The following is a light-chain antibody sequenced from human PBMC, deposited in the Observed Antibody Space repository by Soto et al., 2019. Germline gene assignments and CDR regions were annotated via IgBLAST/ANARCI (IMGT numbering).Light chain of an antibody. Sequence: QSVLTQPASVSVSPGQSITISCTGTSSDVGGYNYVSWYQQHPGKAPKLMIYDVSDRPSGVSNRFSGSKSGNTASLTISGLQSEDEADYYCSSYTSSRTYVFGTGTKVTVL. V-gene: IGLV2-14*01. J-gene: IGLJ1*01. CDR3: SSYTSSRTYV. CDR2: DVS. CDR1: SSDVGGYNY.